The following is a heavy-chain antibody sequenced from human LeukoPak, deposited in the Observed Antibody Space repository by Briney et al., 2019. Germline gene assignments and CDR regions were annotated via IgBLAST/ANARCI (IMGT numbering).Heavy chain of an antibody. CDR1: GGTFSSYA. Sequence: GASVKVSCKASGGTFSSYAISWVRQAPGQGLEWMGRIIPILGIANYAQKFQGRVTITADKSTSTAYMELNRLTSDDTAVYYCAKVTATTFDYWGQGTLVTVSS. V-gene: IGHV1-69*04. D-gene: IGHD2-21*02. CDR3: AKVTATTFDY. CDR2: IIPILGIA. J-gene: IGHJ4*02.